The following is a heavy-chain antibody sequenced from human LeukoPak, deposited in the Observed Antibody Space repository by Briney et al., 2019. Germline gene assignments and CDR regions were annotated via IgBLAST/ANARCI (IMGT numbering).Heavy chain of an antibody. D-gene: IGHD6-13*01. CDR2: ISGSSGII. CDR3: AKSRMKWQLVPQIFDY. Sequence: GGSLRLSCVASGFTFNTYTMNWVRQAPGKGLEWVSYISGSSGIIDYADSVRGRFTISRDNSKNTLYLQMNSLRAEDTAVYYCAKSRMKWQLVPQIFDYWGQGTLVTVSS. J-gene: IGHJ4*02. CDR1: GFTFNTYT. V-gene: IGHV3-48*01.